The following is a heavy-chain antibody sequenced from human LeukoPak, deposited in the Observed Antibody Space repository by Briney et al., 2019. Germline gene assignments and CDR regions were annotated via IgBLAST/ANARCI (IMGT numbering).Heavy chain of an antibody. Sequence: GGSLRLSCAASGFTFSSFGMHWVRQAPGKGLEWVSAISDTGNTYHADSVKGRFTISRDSSKNTLFLQMNRLRPEDAAVYYCAKAPVTTCRGAFCYPFDYWGLGTLVTVSS. J-gene: IGHJ4*02. CDR2: ISDTGNT. D-gene: IGHD2-15*01. CDR1: GFTFSSFG. V-gene: IGHV3-23*01. CDR3: AKAPVTTCRGAFCYPFDY.